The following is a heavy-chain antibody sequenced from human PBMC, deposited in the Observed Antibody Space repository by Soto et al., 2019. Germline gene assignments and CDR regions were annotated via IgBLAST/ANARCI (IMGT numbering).Heavy chain of an antibody. CDR3: AKDLSEYYDSSGYYSWFDP. CDR2: ISGSGGST. J-gene: IGHJ5*02. Sequence: GGSLRLSCAASGFTFSSYAMSWVRQAPGKGLEWVSAISGSGGSTYYADTVKGRFTISRDNSNNTLYLQMNSLRSEDTSVYYFAKDLSEYYDSSGYYSWFDPWGQGTLVTVSS. D-gene: IGHD3-22*01. V-gene: IGHV3-23*01. CDR1: GFTFSSYA.